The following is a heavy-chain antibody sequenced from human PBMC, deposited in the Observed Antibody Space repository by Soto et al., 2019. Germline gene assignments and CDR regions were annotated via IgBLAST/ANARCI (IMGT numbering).Heavy chain of an antibody. CDR2: ISSSSSYI. J-gene: IGHJ3*02. Sequence: EVQLVESGGGLVKPGGSLRLSCAASGFTFSSYSMNWVRQAPGKGLEWVSSISSSSSYIYYADSVKGRFTISRDNAKNSLYLQMNSLRAEDTAVYYCARDRSGNLAFDIWSQGTMVTVSS. D-gene: IGHD3-3*01. CDR3: ARDRSGNLAFDI. CDR1: GFTFSSYS. V-gene: IGHV3-21*01.